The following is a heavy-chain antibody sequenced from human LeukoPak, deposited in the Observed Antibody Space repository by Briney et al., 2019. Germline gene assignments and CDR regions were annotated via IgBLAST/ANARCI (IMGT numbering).Heavy chain of an antibody. Sequence: SETLSLTCAVSGGSISSSNWWSWVRQPPGKGLEWIGEIYHSGSTNYNPSLKSRVTISVDKSKNQFSLKLRSVTAADTAMYYCARVNSGSYGGSIDYWGQGTLVTVSS. V-gene: IGHV4-4*02. D-gene: IGHD1-26*01. J-gene: IGHJ4*02. CDR1: GGSISSSNW. CDR3: ARVNSGSYGGSIDY. CDR2: IYHSGST.